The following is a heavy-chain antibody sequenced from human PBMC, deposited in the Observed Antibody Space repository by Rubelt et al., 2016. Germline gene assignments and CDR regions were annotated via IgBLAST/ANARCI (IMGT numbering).Heavy chain of an antibody. CDR1: GYTFTSYA. CDR3: ARWLGLGYSSSWFNWFDP. CDR2: INAGNGKT. V-gene: IGHV1-3*01. D-gene: IGHD6-13*01. J-gene: IGHJ5*02. Sequence: QVQLVQSGAEVKKPGASVKVSCKASGYTFTSYAMHWVRQAPGQRLEWMGWINAGNGKTKYSQKFQGRVPITRETAAGTAYWELSSLRSEDTAGYYCARWLGLGYSSSWFNWFDPWGQGTLVTVSS.